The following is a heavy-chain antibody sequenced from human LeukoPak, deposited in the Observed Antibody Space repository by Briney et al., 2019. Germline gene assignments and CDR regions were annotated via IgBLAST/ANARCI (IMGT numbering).Heavy chain of an antibody. CDR1: GFTVTSNH. CDR2: IYTGGTT. J-gene: IGHJ4*02. V-gene: IGHV3-66*01. D-gene: IGHD6-6*01. CDR3: ARDSSSYYFDY. Sequence: GGSLRLSCAASGFTVTSNHMNWVRQAPGKGLEWVSIIYTGGTTHYADSLKDRFTISRDDSKNTLYLQMNSLRAEDTAVYYCARDSSSYYFDYWGQGTLVTVFS.